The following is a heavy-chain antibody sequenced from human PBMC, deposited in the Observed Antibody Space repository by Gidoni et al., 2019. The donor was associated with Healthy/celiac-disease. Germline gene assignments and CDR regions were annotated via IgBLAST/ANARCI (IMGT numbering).Heavy chain of an antibody. CDR2: ISGSGGST. CDR3: AKPITIFGVVREYTGGFDY. V-gene: IGHV3-23*01. Sequence: EVQLLESGGGLVQPGGSLRLSCAASGFTFSSYAMSWVRQAPGKGLEWVSAISGSGGSTYYADSVKGRFTISRDNSKNTLYLQMNSLRAEDTAVYYCAKPITIFGVVREYTGGFDYWGQGTLVTVSS. CDR1: GFTFSSYA. D-gene: IGHD3-3*01. J-gene: IGHJ4*02.